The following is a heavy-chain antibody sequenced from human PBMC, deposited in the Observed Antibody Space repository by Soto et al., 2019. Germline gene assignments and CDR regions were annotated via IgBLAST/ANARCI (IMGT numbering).Heavy chain of an antibody. Sequence: GGSLRLSCAASGFTFSSYAMSWVRQASGKGLEWVSVISGGGITHYADSVKGRFTISRDNSKNTVYPQMSTLRAEDTALYYCAKGTNYVGVFDSWGQGTLVTVSS. CDR1: GFTFSSYA. D-gene: IGHD2-8*01. V-gene: IGHV3-23*01. CDR2: ISGGGIT. CDR3: AKGTNYVGVFDS. J-gene: IGHJ5*01.